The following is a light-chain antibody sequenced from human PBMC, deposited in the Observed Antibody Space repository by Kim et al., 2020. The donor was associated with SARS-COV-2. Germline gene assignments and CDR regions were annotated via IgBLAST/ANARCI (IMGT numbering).Light chain of an antibody. V-gene: IGLV1-44*01. Sequence: QSVLTQPPSASGTPGQRVTISCSGSSSNLGNNAINWYQQLPGTAPRLLVHSDNQLPSGVPDRFSGSKSGTSGSLAISGLQSEDEADYHCAAWDDSMQGWVFGGGTQLTVL. J-gene: IGLJ3*02. CDR1: SSNLGNNA. CDR2: SDN. CDR3: AAWDDSMQGWV.